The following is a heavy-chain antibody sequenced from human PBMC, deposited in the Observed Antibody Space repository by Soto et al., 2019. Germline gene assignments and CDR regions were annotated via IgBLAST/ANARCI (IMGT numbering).Heavy chain of an antibody. V-gene: IGHV4-31*03. D-gene: IGHD3-9*01. J-gene: IGHJ5*02. CDR1: GGSISSGGYY. Sequence: PSETLSLTCTVSGGSISSGGYYWSWIRQHPGKGLEWIGYIYFSGSTYYNPSLKSRVTISVYTSKNQFSLKLSSVTAADTAVYYCAREMAILTWFDPWGQGTLVTVSS. CDR3: AREMAILTWFDP. CDR2: IYFSGST.